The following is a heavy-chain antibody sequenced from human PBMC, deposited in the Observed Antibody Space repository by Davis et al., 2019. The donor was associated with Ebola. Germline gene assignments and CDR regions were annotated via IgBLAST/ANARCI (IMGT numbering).Heavy chain of an antibody. Sequence: GSLRLSCAVYGGSFSGYYWSWIRQPPGKGLEWIGEINHSGSTNYNPSLKSRVTISVDTSKNQFSLKLSSVTAADTAVYYCARVRSCTWFDPWGQGTLVTVSS. CDR3: ARVRSCTWFDP. D-gene: IGHD1-26*01. CDR1: GGSFSGYY. V-gene: IGHV4-34*01. J-gene: IGHJ5*02. CDR2: INHSGST.